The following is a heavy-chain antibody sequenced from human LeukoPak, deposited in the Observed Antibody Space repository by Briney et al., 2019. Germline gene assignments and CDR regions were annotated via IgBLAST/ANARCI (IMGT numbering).Heavy chain of an antibody. D-gene: IGHD3-9*01. CDR1: GFTFRSYA. J-gene: IGHJ6*02. CDR3: ARAPTSLRYFDWLSRTFYYYGMDV. CDR2: ISFDGSGK. Sequence: GRSLRLSCEASGFTFRSYAMHWVRQAPGKGLEWVAVISFDGSGKNYADSVKGRLTISRDNSKNTLYLQMNSLRAEDTAVYYCARAPTSLRYFDWLSRTFYYYGMDVWGQGTTVTVSS. V-gene: IGHV3-30*07.